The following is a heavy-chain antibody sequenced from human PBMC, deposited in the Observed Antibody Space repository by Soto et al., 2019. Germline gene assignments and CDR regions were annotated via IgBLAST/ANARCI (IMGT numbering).Heavy chain of an antibody. D-gene: IGHD2-2*01. J-gene: IGHJ5*02. CDR3: ARYIVVVPAAMDANWFDP. Sequence: PGESLKISCXGSGYSFTSYWISWVRQMPGKGLEWMGRIDPSDSYTNYSPSFQGHVTISADKSISTAYLQWSSLKASDTAMYYCARYIVVVPAAMDANWFDPWGQGTLVTVSS. V-gene: IGHV5-10-1*01. CDR1: GYSFTSYW. CDR2: IDPSDSYT.